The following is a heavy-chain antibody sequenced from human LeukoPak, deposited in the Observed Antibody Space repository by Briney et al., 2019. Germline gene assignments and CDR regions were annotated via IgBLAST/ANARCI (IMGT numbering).Heavy chain of an antibody. CDR1: GGSFSGYY. CDR3: ARGRFGGSDY. J-gene: IGHJ4*02. D-gene: IGHD3-16*01. V-gene: IGHV4-34*01. CDR2: INHSGST. Sequence: PSETLSLTCAVYGGSFSGYYWSWIRQPPGKGLEWIGEINHSGSTNYNPSLKSRVTISVDTSKNQFSLKLSSVTAADTAAYYCARGRFGGSDYWGQGTLVTVSS.